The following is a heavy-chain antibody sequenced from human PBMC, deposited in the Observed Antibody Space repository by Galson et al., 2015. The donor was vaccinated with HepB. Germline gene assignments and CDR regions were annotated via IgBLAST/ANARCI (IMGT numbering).Heavy chain of an antibody. D-gene: IGHD6-19*01. CDR2: ISSSSSYI. V-gene: IGHV3-21*01. J-gene: IGHJ6*02. CDR3: ARDPWEWLVYYYYYGMDV. Sequence: SLRLSCAASGFTFSSYSMNWVRQAPGKGLEWVSSISSSSSYIYYADSVKGRFTISRDNAKNSLYLQMNSLRAEDTAVYYCARDPWEWLVYYYYYGMDVWGQGTTVTVSS. CDR1: GFTFSSYS.